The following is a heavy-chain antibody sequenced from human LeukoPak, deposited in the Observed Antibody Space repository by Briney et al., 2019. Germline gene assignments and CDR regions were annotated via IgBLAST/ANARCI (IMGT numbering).Heavy chain of an antibody. Sequence: GGSLRLSCAASGFTVSSNYMSWVRQIPGKGLEWVSSITSTSGSIKYVDSVKGRFTISRDNSKNTLFLQMDSLRAEDTAIYYCASYSSGWFKPLDSWGQGTLVTVSS. D-gene: IGHD6-19*01. V-gene: IGHV3-23*01. CDR1: GFTVSSNY. J-gene: IGHJ4*02. CDR2: ITSTSGSI. CDR3: ASYSSGWFKPLDS.